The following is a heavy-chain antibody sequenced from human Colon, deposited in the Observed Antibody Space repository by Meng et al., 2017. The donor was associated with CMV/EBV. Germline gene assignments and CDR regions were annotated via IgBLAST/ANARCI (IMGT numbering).Heavy chain of an antibody. CDR1: GGTFRSYS. CDR3: ARDVLWGSSSTYFDY. D-gene: IGHD3-16*01. V-gene: IGHV1-69*10. Sequence: VKVSCKASGGTFRSYSISWLRQAPGQGLEWMGRISPALGIASYAQKFPDRVTITADISTSTAYMELTTLRSDDTAVYYCARDVLWGSSSTYFDYWGQGTLVTVSS. J-gene: IGHJ4*02. CDR2: ISPALGIA.